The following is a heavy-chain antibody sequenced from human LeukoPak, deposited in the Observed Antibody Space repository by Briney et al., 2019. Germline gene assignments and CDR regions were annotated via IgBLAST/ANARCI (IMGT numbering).Heavy chain of an antibody. J-gene: IGHJ5*02. CDR2: IYYSGST. CDR3: ARVPYSSSFNWFDP. D-gene: IGHD6-13*01. Sequence: PSETLSLTCTVSGGSISSSSYYWAWLRQPPGKGLEYIGTIYYSGSTYYTPSLTSRVTISVDTSKNQFSLTLTSLTAADTAVYFCARVPYSSSFNWFDPWGQGTLVTVSS. V-gene: IGHV4-39*07. CDR1: GGSISSSSYY.